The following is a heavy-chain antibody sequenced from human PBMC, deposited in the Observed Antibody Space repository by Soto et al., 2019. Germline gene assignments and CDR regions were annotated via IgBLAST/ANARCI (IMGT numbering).Heavy chain of an antibody. CDR1: GDSIFNYY. V-gene: IGHV4-59*12. CDR2: IYYTGSA. CDR3: AREGEPVALNGLDV. Sequence: PSETLSLTCAVFGDSIFNYYWSWIRQPPGKGLEWIGYIYYTGSASYKPSLKSRVTISVDTSNNHISLKVTSVTAADSAVYYCAREGEPVALNGLDVWGQGTTVTVSS. D-gene: IGHD6-19*01. J-gene: IGHJ6*02.